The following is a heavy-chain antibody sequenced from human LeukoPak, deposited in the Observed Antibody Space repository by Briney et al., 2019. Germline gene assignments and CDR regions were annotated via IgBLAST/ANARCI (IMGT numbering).Heavy chain of an antibody. CDR1: GGSISSYY. Sequence: SETLSLTCTVSGGSISSYYWSWIRQPAGKGLEWIGRIYHSGSTYYNPSLKSRVTISVDTSKNQFSLKLSSVTAADTAVYYCALRYFDWYEGFDYWGQGTLVTVSS. J-gene: IGHJ4*02. CDR3: ALRYFDWYEGFDY. D-gene: IGHD3-9*01. CDR2: IYHSGST. V-gene: IGHV4-59*05.